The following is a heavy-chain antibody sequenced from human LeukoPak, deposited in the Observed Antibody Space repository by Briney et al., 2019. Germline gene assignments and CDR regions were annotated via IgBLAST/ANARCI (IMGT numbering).Heavy chain of an antibody. CDR2: ISYDGSNK. D-gene: IGHD3-22*01. Sequence: GGSLRLSCAASGFTFSSYGMHWVRQAPGKGLEWVAVISYDGSNKYYADSAKGRFTISRDNSKNTLYLQMNSLRAEDTAVYYCARPRYYYDSSGPTYFDYWGQGTLVTVSS. J-gene: IGHJ4*02. CDR1: GFTFSSYG. V-gene: IGHV3-30*03. CDR3: ARPRYYYDSSGPTYFDY.